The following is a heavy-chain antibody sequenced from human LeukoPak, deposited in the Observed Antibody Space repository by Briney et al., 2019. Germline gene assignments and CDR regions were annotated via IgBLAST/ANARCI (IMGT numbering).Heavy chain of an antibody. V-gene: IGHV3-48*03. D-gene: IGHD2/OR15-2a*01. CDR3: ATGNFGNQPHY. CDR2: ISNSGHSI. CDR1: GFTFRNYE. J-gene: IGHJ4*02. Sequence: PGGSLRLSCAASGFTFRNYEMNWFRQAPGKGLEWVSYISNSGHSINYADSVKGRFTVSKDNAKDSLHLQMNGLTAEDTAVYFCATGNFGNQPHYWGQGTLVTVSS.